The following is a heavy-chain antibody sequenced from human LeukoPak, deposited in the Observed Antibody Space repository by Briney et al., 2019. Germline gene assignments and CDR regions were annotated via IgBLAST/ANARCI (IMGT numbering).Heavy chain of an antibody. CDR3: AKDVSGNAYYYYGMDV. CDR2: ISGSGGST. V-gene: IGHV3-23*01. D-gene: IGHD1-1*01. J-gene: IGHJ6*02. Sequence: GGSLSLSCAASGFTFSSYAMSWVRQAPGKGLEWVSAISGSGGSTYYADSVKGRFTISRDNSKNTLYLQMNSLRAEDTAVYYCAKDVSGNAYYYYGMDVWGQGTTVTVSS. CDR1: GFTFSSYA.